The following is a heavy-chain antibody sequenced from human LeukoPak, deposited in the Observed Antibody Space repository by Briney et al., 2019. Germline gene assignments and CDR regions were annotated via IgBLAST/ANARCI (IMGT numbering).Heavy chain of an antibody. CDR2: MNPNSGNT. V-gene: IGHV1-8*01. CDR3: ARGPYYFDY. Sequence: ASVKVSCKASGYTFTSYDINWVRQATGQGLEWMGWMNPNSGNTGYAQKFQGRVTITADESTSTAYMELTSLRSEDTAIYYCARGPYYFDYWGQGTLVTVSS. J-gene: IGHJ4*02. CDR1: GYTFTSYD.